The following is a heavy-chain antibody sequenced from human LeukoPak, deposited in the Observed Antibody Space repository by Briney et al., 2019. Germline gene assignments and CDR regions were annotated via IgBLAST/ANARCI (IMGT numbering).Heavy chain of an antibody. V-gene: IGHV4-30-4*08. D-gene: IGHD1-26*01. CDR3: ARLSGSYWAYFDY. CDR1: GGSISSGDYK. Sequence: ASETLSLTCTVSGGSISSGDYKWSWIRQPPGKGLEWIGYIYYSGSTYYNPSLKSRVTISVDTSKNQFSLKLSSVTAADTAVYYCARLSGSYWAYFDYWGQGTLVTVSS. J-gene: IGHJ4*02. CDR2: IYYSGST.